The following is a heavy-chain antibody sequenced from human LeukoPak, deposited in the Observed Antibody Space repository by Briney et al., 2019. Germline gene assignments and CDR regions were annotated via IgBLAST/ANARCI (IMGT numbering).Heavy chain of an antibody. CDR1: GGSISSGGYS. J-gene: IGHJ4*02. Sequence: SETLSLTCAVSGGSISSGGYSWSWIRQPPGKGLEWIGYIYHSGSTKYNPSLKSRITISVDTSKNQFSLEVSSVTAADTAVYYCARGGYSGLDYSIWGQGTLVTVSS. CDR2: IYHSGST. CDR3: ARGGYSGLDYSI. D-gene: IGHD5-12*01. V-gene: IGHV4-61*08.